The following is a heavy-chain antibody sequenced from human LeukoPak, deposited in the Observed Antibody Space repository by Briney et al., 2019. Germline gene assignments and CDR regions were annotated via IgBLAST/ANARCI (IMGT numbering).Heavy chain of an antibody. Sequence: GGSLRLSCAASGFTFSSYGMHWVRQAPGKGLEWVAFIRYDGSNKYYADSVKGRFTISRDNSKNTLYLQMNSLRAEDTAVYYCAKSGYYGSGSYYNDYMDVWGKGTTVTISS. D-gene: IGHD3-10*01. CDR3: AKSGYYGSGSYYNDYMDV. V-gene: IGHV3-30*02. J-gene: IGHJ6*03. CDR2: IRYDGSNK. CDR1: GFTFSSYG.